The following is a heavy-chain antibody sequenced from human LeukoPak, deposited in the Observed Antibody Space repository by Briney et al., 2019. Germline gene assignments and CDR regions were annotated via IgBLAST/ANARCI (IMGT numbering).Heavy chain of an antibody. D-gene: IGHD1-26*01. CDR2: IRGSGGST. Sequence: GGSLRLSCAASGFTFSSCAMTWVRQAPGKGLEWVSAIRGSGGSTYYTDSVKGRFTISRDSSKNTLYLQMNSLRAEDTAVYYCAKGDIRGSIYYYMDVWGKGTTVTVSS. CDR1: GFTFSSCA. CDR3: AKGDIRGSIYYYMDV. V-gene: IGHV3-23*01. J-gene: IGHJ6*03.